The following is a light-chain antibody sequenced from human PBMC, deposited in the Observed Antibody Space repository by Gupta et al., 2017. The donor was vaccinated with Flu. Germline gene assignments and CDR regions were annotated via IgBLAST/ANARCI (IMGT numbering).Light chain of an antibody. CDR2: GAS. CDR3: HQYDTPPYT. CDR1: QSVSSNY. V-gene: IGKV3-20*01. Sequence: GTLSLSPGERATLSCRASQSVSSNYLAWYQQKPGQAPRLLIYGASSRATGTPDRFSGSESGTDFTLTISRLEPEDFAMYYCHQYDTPPYTFGQGTKLEIK. J-gene: IGKJ2*01.